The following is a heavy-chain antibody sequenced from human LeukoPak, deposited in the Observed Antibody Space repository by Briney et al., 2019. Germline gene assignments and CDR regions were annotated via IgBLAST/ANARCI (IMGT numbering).Heavy chain of an antibody. CDR1: GFTFNSYA. V-gene: IGHV3-23*01. CDR2: ISGSGDNT. J-gene: IGHJ5*02. Sequence: GGSLRPSCAASGFTFNSYAMSWVRQAPGKGLEWVSAISGSGDNTYYADSVKGRFTISRDNSKNTLYLQMNNLRADDTAVYYCATSPTFDPWGQGTLVTVSS. CDR3: ATSPTFDP.